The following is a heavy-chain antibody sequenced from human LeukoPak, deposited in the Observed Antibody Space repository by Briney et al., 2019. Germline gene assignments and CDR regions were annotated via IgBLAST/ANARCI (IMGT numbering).Heavy chain of an antibody. CDR2: ISAYNGNT. D-gene: IGHD5-12*01. Sequence: ASVKVSCKASGYTFTSYGISWVRQAPGQGLEWMGWISAYNGNTNYAQKLQGRVTMTTDTSTSTACMELRSLRSDDTAVYYCTRIVATYHLDYWGQGTLVTVSS. CDR1: GYTFTSYG. V-gene: IGHV1-18*01. J-gene: IGHJ4*02. CDR3: TRIVATYHLDY.